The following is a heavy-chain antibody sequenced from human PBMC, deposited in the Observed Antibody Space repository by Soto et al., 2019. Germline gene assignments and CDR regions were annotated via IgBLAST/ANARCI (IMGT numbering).Heavy chain of an antibody. CDR2: VSYRGAT. Sequence: SETLSLTCTVSDDSVADYFWTWLRQPPGRGLEWIGYVSYRGATNYTPSLKSRVTMSVDTSRSEISLTLISVNTADTAVYYCARGDEFFDYWGQGALVTVSS. J-gene: IGHJ4*02. CDR3: ARGDEFFDY. V-gene: IGHV4-59*02. CDR1: DDSVADYF.